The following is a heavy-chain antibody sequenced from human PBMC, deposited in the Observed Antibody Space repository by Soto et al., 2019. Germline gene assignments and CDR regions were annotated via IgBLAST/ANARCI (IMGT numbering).Heavy chain of an antibody. J-gene: IGHJ4*02. CDR1: GFTFSSYG. D-gene: IGHD5-18*01. V-gene: IGHV3-30*18. CDR3: AKDVAVDTAMVGPFDN. CDR2: ISYDGSNK. Sequence: PGGSLRLSCAASGFTFSSYGMHWVRQAPGKGLEWVAVISYDGSNKYYADSVKGRFTISRDNSKNTLYLQMNSLRAEDTAVYYCAKDVAVDTAMVGPFDNWGQGTLVTVSS.